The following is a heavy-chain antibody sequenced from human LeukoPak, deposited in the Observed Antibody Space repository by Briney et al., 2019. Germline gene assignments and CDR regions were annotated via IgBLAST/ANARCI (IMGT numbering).Heavy chain of an antibody. CDR1: GYTFTSYY. CDR3: ARNRADSSGLNWFDP. Sequence: APVKVSCKASGYTFTSYYMHWVRQAPGQGLEWMGIINPSGGSTSYAQKFQGRVTMTRDTSISTAYMELSRLRSDDTAVYYCARNRADSSGLNWFDPWGQGTLVTVSS. D-gene: IGHD6-19*01. J-gene: IGHJ5*02. CDR2: INPSGGST. V-gene: IGHV1-46*01.